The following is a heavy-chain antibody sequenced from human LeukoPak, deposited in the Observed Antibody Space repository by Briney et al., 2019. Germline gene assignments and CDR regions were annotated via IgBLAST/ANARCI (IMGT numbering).Heavy chain of an antibody. J-gene: IGHJ6*03. Sequence: PSETLSLTCTVSGGSISSNSYYWGWIRQPPGKGLEWIGSIYYSGSTYYNPSLKSRVTISVDTSKNQFSLKLSSVTAADTAVYYCARRPKYYYYMDVWGKGTTVTVSS. CDR1: GGSISSNSYY. CDR3: ARRPKYYYYMDV. V-gene: IGHV4-39*01. CDR2: IYYSGST.